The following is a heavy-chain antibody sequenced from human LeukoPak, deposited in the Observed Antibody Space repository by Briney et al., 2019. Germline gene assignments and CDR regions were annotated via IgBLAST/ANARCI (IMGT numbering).Heavy chain of an antibody. CDR3: TSQVDEGY. V-gene: IGHV3-73*01. Sequence: GGSLRLSCAASGFSFSTSDMHWVRQASGKGLEWVGRIRSKARSYATTYAESVKGRFTISRDDSKNTAYLQMNSLKTEDTAVYYCTSQVDEGYWGQGTLVTVSS. CDR1: GFSFSTSD. J-gene: IGHJ4*02. CDR2: IRSKARSYAT. D-gene: IGHD5-12*01.